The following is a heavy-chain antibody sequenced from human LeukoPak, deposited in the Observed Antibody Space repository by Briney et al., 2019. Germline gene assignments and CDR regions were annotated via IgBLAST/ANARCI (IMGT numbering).Heavy chain of an antibody. V-gene: IGHV3-7*01. Sequence: QPGESLRLSCVASGFIFKKYWMNCVRQVPGKGLECLANIKEDGSETYYADSVKGRFTISRDNPKNLLFLQINSLRVEDTAVYYCAREAPRRGETRDGYRWGQGTVVTVSS. CDR3: AREAPRRGETRDGYR. CDR1: GFIFKKYW. J-gene: IGHJ4*02. CDR2: IKEDGSET. D-gene: IGHD5-24*01.